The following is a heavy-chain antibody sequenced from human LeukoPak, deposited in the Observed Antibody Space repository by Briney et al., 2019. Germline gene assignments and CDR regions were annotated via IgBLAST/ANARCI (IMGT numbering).Heavy chain of an antibody. CDR1: VYTFTSYD. Sequence: ALGKVSCKASVYTFTSYDINWVRQVTGHGIEWMGWMNPRGDNTGYAQKFQGRVAMTRNTSISTAYMETSSLRCKDTAVHDCARVTYSRSSRGRSLIYWGQGTLVTVSS. J-gene: IGHJ4*02. V-gene: IGHV1-8*01. CDR2: MNPRGDNT. D-gene: IGHD6-6*01. CDR3: ARVTYSRSSRGRSLIY.